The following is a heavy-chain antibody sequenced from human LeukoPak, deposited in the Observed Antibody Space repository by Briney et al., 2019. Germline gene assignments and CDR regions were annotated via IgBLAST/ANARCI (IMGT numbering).Heavy chain of an antibody. CDR2: IYHSGST. J-gene: IGHJ4*02. Sequence: PSETLSLTCAVSGYSISSGYYWGWIRQPPGKGMEWIGSIYHSGSTYYNPSLKSRVTMSVDTSKNQFSLKLSSVTAADTAVYYCARNYDILTGYDYWGQGTLVTVSS. CDR3: ARNYDILTGYDY. V-gene: IGHV4-38-2*01. CDR1: GYSISSGYY. D-gene: IGHD3-9*01.